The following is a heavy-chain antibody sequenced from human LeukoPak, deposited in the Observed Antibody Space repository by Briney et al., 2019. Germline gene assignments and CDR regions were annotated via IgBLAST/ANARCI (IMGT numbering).Heavy chain of an antibody. V-gene: IGHV3-30*02. CDR3: AKDLSRGNSTIAFDI. D-gene: IGHD4-23*01. CDR1: GFTLSTYG. Sequence: GGSLRLSCAPSGFTLSTYGMHWVRQAPGKGLELVAFIRFDGNSKFYGDSVKGRFSVSSDTSKNTLYLQMNSLRTEDTAVYYCAKDLSRGNSTIAFDIWGQGTMVPVSS. CDR2: IRFDGNSK. J-gene: IGHJ3*02.